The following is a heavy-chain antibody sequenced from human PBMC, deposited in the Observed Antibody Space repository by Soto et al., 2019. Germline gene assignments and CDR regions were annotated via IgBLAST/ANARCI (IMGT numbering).Heavy chain of an antibody. V-gene: IGHV1-69*01. CDR3: ARESSSPNYYYYGMDV. J-gene: IGHJ6*02. CDR1: GGTFSSYA. Sequence: QVQLVQSGAEVKKPGSSVKVSCRASGGTFSSYAVSWVRQAPGQGLEWMGVIIPLLNTPKYVQKFQGRVTITADASATTADMELSSLISEDTAVYYCARESSSPNYYYYGMDVWGQGTTVTVSS. D-gene: IGHD6-6*01. CDR2: IIPLLNTP.